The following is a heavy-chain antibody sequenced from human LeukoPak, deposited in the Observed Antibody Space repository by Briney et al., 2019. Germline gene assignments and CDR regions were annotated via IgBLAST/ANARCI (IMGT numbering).Heavy chain of an antibody. CDR1: GFTFSSYT. D-gene: IGHD3-10*01. V-gene: IGHV3-21*01. CDR2: ISSSGSCI. Sequence: GGSLRLSCAASGFTFSSYTLSWVRQAPGKGLEWVSSISSSGSCIFYADSVKGRFTISRDNSKNSLYLQMNSLRAEDTAVYYCASNTHRSSGGWGQGTLVTVSS. CDR3: ASNTHRSSGG. J-gene: IGHJ4*02.